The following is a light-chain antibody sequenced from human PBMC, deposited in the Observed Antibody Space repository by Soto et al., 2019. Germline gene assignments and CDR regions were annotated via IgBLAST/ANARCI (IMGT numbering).Light chain of an antibody. Sequence: QSALTQPASVSGSPGQSITISCTGTSSDVGGYNFVSWYQQSPGKAPTLMMYDVSNRPSWVSNRFSGSKSGNTASLTISGLQAEDEADYYCSSYTKSSTLVIFGGGTKLTVL. CDR1: SSDVGGYNF. J-gene: IGLJ2*01. V-gene: IGLV2-14*01. CDR2: DVS. CDR3: SSYTKSSTLVI.